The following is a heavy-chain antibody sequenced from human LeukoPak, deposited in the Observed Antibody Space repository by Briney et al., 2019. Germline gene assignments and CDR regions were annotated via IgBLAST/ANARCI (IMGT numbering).Heavy chain of an antibody. J-gene: IGHJ3*02. CDR3: TTGGNVIVAGTRAFDI. D-gene: IGHD6-19*01. CDR1: DFTLSNAW. V-gene: IGHV3-15*07. Sequence: GGSLRLSCAASDFTLSNAWMKWVRQVLWKGLEWVGRIKSTLDGGTTDLAAPVKDRFTVSRDDSKETLYLQMNSLKTEDTAIYYCTTGGNVIVAGTRAFDIWGQGTMVTVSS. CDR2: IKSTLDGGTT.